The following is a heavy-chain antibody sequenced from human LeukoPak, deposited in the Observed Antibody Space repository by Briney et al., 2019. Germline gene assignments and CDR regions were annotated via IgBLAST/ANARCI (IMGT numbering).Heavy chain of an antibody. CDR3: ARVPHCSSSSCYSWFDP. J-gene: IGHJ5*02. CDR2: INSGGSST. CDR1: GFTFSSYY. D-gene: IGHD2-2*01. Sequence: GGSLRLSCAASGFTFSSYYMHWVRQAPGKGLVWFSRINSGGSSTTYADSVKGRFTISRDNAKNTLYLQMNSLRAEDTAVYHCARVPHCSSSSCYSWFDPWGQGTLVTVSS. V-gene: IGHV3-74*03.